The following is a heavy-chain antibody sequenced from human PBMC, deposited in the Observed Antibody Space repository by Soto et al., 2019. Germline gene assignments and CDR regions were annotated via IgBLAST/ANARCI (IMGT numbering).Heavy chain of an antibody. CDR3: ARIENILTGGPDY. CDR2: INPNSGGT. Sequence: ASVKVSCKASGYTFTGYYMHWVRQAPGQGLEWMGWINPNSGGTNYARKFQGRVTMTRDTSISTAYMELSRLRSDDTAVYYCARIENILTGGPDYWGQGTLVTVSS. D-gene: IGHD3-9*01. CDR1: GYTFTGYY. V-gene: IGHV1-2*02. J-gene: IGHJ4*02.